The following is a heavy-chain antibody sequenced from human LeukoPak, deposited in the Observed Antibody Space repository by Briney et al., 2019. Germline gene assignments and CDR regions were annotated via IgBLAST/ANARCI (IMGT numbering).Heavy chain of an antibody. Sequence: GGSLRLSCAASGFTLSDQFMDWVRQAPGEGLEWIGRSRNRANSHTTEYAASVKGRFTVSRDDSGNLMYLQMNSLKIEDTAVYFCTRDGGSSGNTAFDIWGQGTEVTVSS. J-gene: IGHJ3*02. CDR3: TRDGGSSGNTAFDI. D-gene: IGHD6-19*01. V-gene: IGHV3-72*01. CDR1: GFTLSDQF. CDR2: SRNRANSHTT.